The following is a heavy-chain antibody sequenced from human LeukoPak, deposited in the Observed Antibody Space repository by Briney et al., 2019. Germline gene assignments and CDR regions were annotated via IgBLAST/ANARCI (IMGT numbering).Heavy chain of an antibody. CDR3: AKDDQWFGELLRLAGRYYYGMDF. CDR1: GFTFNSYL. Sequence: GGSLRHSCAASGFTFNSYLMGWVRQAPGKGLEWVAIINQEGSQKYSVDSVKGRFTISRDNAKNSLYLQMNSLRAEDTAVYYCAKDDQWFGELLRLAGRYYYGMDFWVQGTTVTVSS. D-gene: IGHD3-10*01. V-gene: IGHV3-7*01. J-gene: IGHJ6*02. CDR2: INQEGSQK.